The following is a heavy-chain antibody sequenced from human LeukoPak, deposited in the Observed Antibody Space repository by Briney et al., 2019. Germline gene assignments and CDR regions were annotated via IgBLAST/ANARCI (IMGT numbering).Heavy chain of an antibody. CDR3: ARAHIAGTTRRYFDN. J-gene: IGHJ4*02. Sequence: PSETLSLTCTVSGGSISSFYWTWIRQSPEKGLEWIGYINYSWSTNYNPSLKNRVTISVDTSKPQYSLTLNSVTSAATAVYYCARAHIAGTTRRYFDNWGQGTLVTVSS. CDR1: GGSISSFY. D-gene: IGHD1-20*01. V-gene: IGHV4-59*01. CDR2: INYSWST.